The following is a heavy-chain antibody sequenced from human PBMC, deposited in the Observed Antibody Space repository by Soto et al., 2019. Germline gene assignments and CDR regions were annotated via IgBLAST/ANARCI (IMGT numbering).Heavy chain of an antibody. D-gene: IGHD3-22*01. CDR3: ARDYYKYYDSSGYYRSPAY. J-gene: IGHJ4*02. CDR2: ISYDGSDK. V-gene: IGHV3-30*19. Sequence: VGSLRLSCAASGFTFSSYGMHWVRQAPGKGLEWVALISYDGSDKDYADSVKGRFTISRDNSRNTLFLQMNSLRAEDTAVYYCARDYYKYYDSSGYYRSPAYWGQGTLVTVSS. CDR1: GFTFSSYG.